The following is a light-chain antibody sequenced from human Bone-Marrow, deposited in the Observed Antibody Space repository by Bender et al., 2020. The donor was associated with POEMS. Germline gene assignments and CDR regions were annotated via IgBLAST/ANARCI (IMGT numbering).Light chain of an antibody. CDR1: SSDVGGYNF. CDR3: SSYTSSSTWV. J-gene: IGLJ3*02. CDR2: DVS. Sequence: QSALTQPPSASGSPGQSVTISCIGASSDVGGYNFVSWYRQHPGKAPKLIIYDVSEGPSGVPDRFSTSKSGNTATLTVSWLQAEHQADYYYSSYTSSSTWVFGGGTKLTVL. V-gene: IGLV2-8*01.